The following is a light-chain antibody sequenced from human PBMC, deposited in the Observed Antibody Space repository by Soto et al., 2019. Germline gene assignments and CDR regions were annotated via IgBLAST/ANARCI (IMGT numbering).Light chain of an antibody. J-gene: IGKJ1*01. V-gene: IGKV3-15*01. CDR2: GAS. Sequence: EIVMTPSPATLSVSPWDRATLSCRASQSISSYLAWYQQKPGQAPRLLIYGASSRATGIPARFSGSGSGTELTLTVSSLQSEDFAIYYCQQYLQWPPTFGQGTKVDIK. CDR3: QQYLQWPPT. CDR1: QSISSY.